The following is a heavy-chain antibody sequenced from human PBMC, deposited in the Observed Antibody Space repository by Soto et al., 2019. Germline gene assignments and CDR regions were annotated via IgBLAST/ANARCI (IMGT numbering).Heavy chain of an antibody. V-gene: IGHV4-31*03. CDR3: ARDNRDYGDPTGYYYGMDV. J-gene: IGHJ6*02. CDR2: IYYSGST. D-gene: IGHD4-17*01. Sequence: SETLSLTCTVSGGSISSGGYYWSWIRQHPGKGLEWIGYIYYSGSTYYNPSLKSRVTISVDTSKNQFSLKLSSVTAADTAVYYCARDNRDYGDPTGYYYGMDVWGQGTTVTVSS. CDR1: GGSISSGGYY.